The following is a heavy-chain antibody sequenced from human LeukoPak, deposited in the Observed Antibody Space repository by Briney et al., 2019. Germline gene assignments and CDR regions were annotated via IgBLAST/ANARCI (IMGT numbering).Heavy chain of an antibody. D-gene: IGHD6-19*01. CDR1: GFNFNSYT. CDR2: ISSSSSDI. V-gene: IGHV3-21*01. J-gene: IGHJ4*02. CDR3: ARDWKQRLDRDY. Sequence: GGSLRLSCVASGFNFNSYTMNWVRQAPGKGLEWVSSISSSSSDIYYADSVKGRFTISRDNAKNSLYLQMNSLRAEDTAVYYCARDWKQRLDRDYWGQGTLVTVSS.